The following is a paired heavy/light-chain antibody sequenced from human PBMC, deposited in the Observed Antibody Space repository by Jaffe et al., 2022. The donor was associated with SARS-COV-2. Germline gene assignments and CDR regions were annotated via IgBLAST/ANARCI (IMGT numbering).Heavy chain of an antibody. V-gene: IGHV4-39*01. CDR1: GGSITGSNYY. CDR3: ARHRASNRGDYYYGLDV. Sequence: QVQLQESGPGLVKSSETLSLICAVSGGSITGSNYYGGWIRQSPGKGLEWIGSIHYSGITYYNPSLKSRVTTSVDTSKNQFYLSLSSVTAADTAVYYCARHRASNRGDYYYGLDVWGQGTTVTVSS. J-gene: IGHJ6*02. CDR2: IHYSGIT.
Light chain of an antibody. CDR1: QSISVY. Sequence: DIQMTQSPSSLSASVGDRVTISCRASQSISVYLNWYQQKPEKAPKLLIYAASSLQSGVPSRFSGSGSGTDFTLTISSLQPEDFATYYCQQSYTTPITFGQGTRLEIK. V-gene: IGKV1-39*01. CDR3: QQSYTTPIT. CDR2: AAS. J-gene: IGKJ5*01.